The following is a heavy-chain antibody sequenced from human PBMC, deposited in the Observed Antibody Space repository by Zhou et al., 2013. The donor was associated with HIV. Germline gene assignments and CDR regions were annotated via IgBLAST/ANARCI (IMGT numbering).Heavy chain of an antibody. D-gene: IGHD2-21*01. V-gene: IGHV1-69*12. Sequence: QVQLVQSGAEVKKPGSSVKVSCKASGGTFSSYAISWVRQAPGQGLEWMGGIIPIFGTANYAQKFQGRVTITADESTSTAYMELSSLRSEDTAVYYCARSPRGVCGDCHSGFDPWGQGTLVSVSS. CDR2: IIPIFGTA. CDR3: ARSPRGVCGDCHSGFDP. CDR1: GGTFSSYA. J-gene: IGHJ5*02.